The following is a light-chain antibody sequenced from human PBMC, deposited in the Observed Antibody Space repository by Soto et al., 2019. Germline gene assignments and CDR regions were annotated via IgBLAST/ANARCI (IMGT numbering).Light chain of an antibody. J-gene: IGKJ3*01. CDR3: QQYGSSRVT. Sequence: EIVLTQSPGTLSLSPGERATLSCRVSQSVSSSYLAWYQQKPGQAPRLLIYGASSRATGIPDRFSGSGSGTDFTLTISRLEPEDFAVYYCQQYGSSRVTFGPGTKVDIK. CDR1: QSVSSSY. CDR2: GAS. V-gene: IGKV3-20*01.